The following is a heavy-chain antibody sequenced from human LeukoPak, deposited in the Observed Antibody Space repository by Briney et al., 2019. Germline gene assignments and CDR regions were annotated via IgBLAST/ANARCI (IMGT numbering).Heavy chain of an antibody. CDR2: IYHSGST. Sequence: SETLSLTCAVYGGSFSGYYWSWIRQPPGKGLEWIGSIYHSGSTYYNPSLKSRVTISVDTSKNQFSLKLSSVTAADTAVYYCARPGSYYSDAFDIWGQGTMVTVSS. V-gene: IGHV4-34*01. J-gene: IGHJ3*02. CDR3: ARPGSYYSDAFDI. CDR1: GGSFSGYY. D-gene: IGHD1-26*01.